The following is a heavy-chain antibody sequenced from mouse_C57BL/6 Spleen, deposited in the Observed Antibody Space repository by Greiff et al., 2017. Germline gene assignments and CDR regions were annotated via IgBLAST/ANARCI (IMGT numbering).Heavy chain of an antibody. CDR3: ARGGTVVATRTWFAY. V-gene: IGHV1-69*01. D-gene: IGHD1-1*01. J-gene: IGHJ3*01. CDR2: IDPSDSYT. Sequence: QVQLQQPGAELVMPGASVKLSCKASGYTFTSYWMHWVKQRPGQGLEWIGEIDPSDSYTNYNQKFKGKSTLTVDKSSSTAYMQLSSLTSEDSAVYYCARGGTVVATRTWFAYWGQGTLVTVSA. CDR1: GYTFTSYW.